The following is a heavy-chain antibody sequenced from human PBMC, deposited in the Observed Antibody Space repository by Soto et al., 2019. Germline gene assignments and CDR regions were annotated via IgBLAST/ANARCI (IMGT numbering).Heavy chain of an antibody. D-gene: IGHD2-21*02. CDR1: GGTFSNSP. CDR3: ARPKQPYFGRDSYYVLGYWYFDL. CDR2: VIPVFRTA. V-gene: IGHV1-69*13. Sequence: SVKVSCKSSGGTFSNSPISWVRQAPGQGLEWVGGVIPVFRTANYAQKFQGRVTITADESTNTAYMELSSLRSGDTAVYYCARPKQPYFGRDSYYVLGYWYFDLWGR. J-gene: IGHJ2*01.